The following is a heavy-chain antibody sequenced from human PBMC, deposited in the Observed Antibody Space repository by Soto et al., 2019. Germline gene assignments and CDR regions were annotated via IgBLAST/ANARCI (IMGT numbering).Heavy chain of an antibody. V-gene: IGHV1-69*04. J-gene: IGHJ4*02. CDR3: ARDDGGYGRVDY. CDR1: GGTFSSYT. D-gene: IGHD5-12*01. Sequence: SVKVSCKASGGTFSSYTISWVRQAPGQGLERMGRIIPILGIANYAQKFQGRVTITADKSTSTAYMELSSLRSEDTAVYYCARDDGGYGRVDYWGQGTLVTVSS. CDR2: IIPILGIA.